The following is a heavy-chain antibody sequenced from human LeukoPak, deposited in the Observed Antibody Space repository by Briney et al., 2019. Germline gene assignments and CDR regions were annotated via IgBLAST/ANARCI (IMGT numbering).Heavy chain of an antibody. CDR3: AKDWGSGGWYNYFDP. V-gene: IGHV3-30*18. J-gene: IGHJ5*02. D-gene: IGHD6-19*01. CDR2: IAYHGNTE. CDR1: GFTFSSYW. Sequence: GGSLRLSCAASGFTFSSYWMSWVRQAPGKGPEWVAMIAYHGNTEYYGDSVKGRFTISRDNSKNTLYLQMDSLRAEDTAVYHCAKDWGSGGWYNYFDPWGQGTLVTVSS.